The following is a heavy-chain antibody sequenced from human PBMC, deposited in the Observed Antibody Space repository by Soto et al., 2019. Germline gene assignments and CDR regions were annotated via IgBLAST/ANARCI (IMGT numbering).Heavy chain of an antibody. CDR3: AREDFDWYGMDV. CDR1: GYTFNAFY. V-gene: IGHV1-2*02. CDR2: INPNSGGT. Sequence: ASVKVSCKAFGYTFNAFYMHWVRQAPGQGLEWMGWINPNSGGTNYAQKFQGRVTMTRDTSISTAYMELSRLRSDDTAVYYCAREDFDWYGMDVWGQGTTVTVSS. D-gene: IGHD3-9*01. J-gene: IGHJ6*02.